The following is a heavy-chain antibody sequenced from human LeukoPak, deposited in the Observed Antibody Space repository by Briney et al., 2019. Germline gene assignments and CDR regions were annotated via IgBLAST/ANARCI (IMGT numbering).Heavy chain of an antibody. V-gene: IGHV4-59*01. D-gene: IGHD1-14*01. J-gene: IGHJ4*02. CDR2: IYYSGST. CDR1: GGSISSYY. Sequence: SETLSLTCTVSGGSISSYYWSWIRQPPGKGLEWIGYIYYSGSTNYNPSLKSRVTISVDTSKNQFFLKLSSVTAADTAVYYCARSLKGTLLNYWGQGTLVTVSS. CDR3: ARSLKGTLLNY.